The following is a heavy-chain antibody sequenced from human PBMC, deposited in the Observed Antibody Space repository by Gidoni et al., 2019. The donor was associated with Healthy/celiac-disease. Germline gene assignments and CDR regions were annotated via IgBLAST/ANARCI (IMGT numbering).Heavy chain of an antibody. CDR1: GYTFTSYG. D-gene: IGHD3-16*02. Sequence: QVQLVQSGAEVKKPGASVKVSCKASGYTFTSYGISWVRQAPGQGLEWMGWISAYNGNTNYAQKLHGRVTMTTDTSSSTAYMELRSLRSDDTAVYYCARDIDDYVWGSYRLTDVGHDAFDIWGQGTMVTVSS. CDR2: ISAYNGNT. J-gene: IGHJ3*02. V-gene: IGHV1-18*01. CDR3: ARDIDDYVWGSYRLTDVGHDAFDI.